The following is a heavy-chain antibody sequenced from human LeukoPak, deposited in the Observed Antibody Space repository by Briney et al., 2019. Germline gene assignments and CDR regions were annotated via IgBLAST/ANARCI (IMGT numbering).Heavy chain of an antibody. CDR1: GFTFSSYA. D-gene: IGHD3-16*02. V-gene: IGHV3-23*01. J-gene: IGHJ3*02. Sequence: GGSLRLSCAASGFTFSSYAMNWVRQAPGKGLEWVAAISGGIMINTYYTDSVKGRFTISRDNSKNTLYLQMNSLRDDDTAVYYCAKDPVVGAPHVFDIWGQGTMVTVSS. CDR2: ISGGIMINT. CDR3: AKDPVVGAPHVFDI.